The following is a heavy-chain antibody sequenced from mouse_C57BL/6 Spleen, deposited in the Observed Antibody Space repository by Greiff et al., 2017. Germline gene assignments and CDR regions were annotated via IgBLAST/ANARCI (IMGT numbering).Heavy chain of an antibody. CDR1: GYSITSGYY. D-gene: IGHD1-1*01. CDR2: ISYDGSN. Sequence: EVQLQESGPGLVKPSQSLSLTCSVTGYSITSGYYWNWIRQFPGNKLEWMGYISYDGSNNYNPSLKNRISITRDPSKNQFFLKLNSVTTEDTATYYCARGGTTVVADFDYWGQGTTLTVSS. J-gene: IGHJ2*01. V-gene: IGHV3-6*01. CDR3: ARGGTTVVADFDY.